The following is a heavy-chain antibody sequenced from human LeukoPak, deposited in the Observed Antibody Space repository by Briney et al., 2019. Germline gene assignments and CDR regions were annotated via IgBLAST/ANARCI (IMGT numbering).Heavy chain of an antibody. D-gene: IGHD1-26*01. V-gene: IGHV4-61*02. CDR1: GGSISSGDYY. J-gene: IGHJ4*02. Sequence: SQTLSLTCTVSGGSISSGDYYWSWIRQPAGKGLEWIGRIYTSGSTNYNPSLKSRVTISVDTSKNQFSLKLSSVTAADTAVYYCARDSGSYFAHYWGQGTLVTVSS. CDR2: IYTSGST. CDR3: ARDSGSYFAHY.